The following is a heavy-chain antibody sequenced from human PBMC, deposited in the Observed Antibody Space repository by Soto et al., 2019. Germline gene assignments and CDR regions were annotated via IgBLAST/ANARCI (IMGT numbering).Heavy chain of an antibody. D-gene: IGHD3-10*01. V-gene: IGHV4-59*01. CDR3: ARAGLWFGSRLDS. CDR2: IYYSGST. Sequence: SETLSLTCTVSGGSISSYYWSWIRQPPGKGLEWIGYIYYSGSTNYNPSLKSRVTISVDTSKNQFSLKLSSVTAADTAVYFCARAGLWFGSRLDSWGQGTLVTVSS. J-gene: IGHJ4*02. CDR1: GGSISSYY.